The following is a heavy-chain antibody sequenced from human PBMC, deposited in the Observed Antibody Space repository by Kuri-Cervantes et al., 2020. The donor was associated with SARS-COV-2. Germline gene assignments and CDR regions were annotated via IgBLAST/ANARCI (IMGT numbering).Heavy chain of an antibody. CDR1: GFTFSSYA. V-gene: IGHV3-23*01. Sequence: GGSLRLSCAASGFTFSSYAMSWVRQAPGKGLEWVSAISGSGGSTYYADSVKGWFTISRDNSKNTLYLQMNSLRAEDTAVYYCAKDGVGATMYYFDYWGQGTLVTVSS. CDR2: ISGSGGST. D-gene: IGHD1-26*01. J-gene: IGHJ4*02. CDR3: AKDGVGATMYYFDY.